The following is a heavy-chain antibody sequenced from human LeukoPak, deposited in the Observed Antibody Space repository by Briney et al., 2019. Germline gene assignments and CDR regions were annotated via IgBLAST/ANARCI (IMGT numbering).Heavy chain of an antibody. D-gene: IGHD3-22*01. V-gene: IGHV1-46*02. CDR1: GYAFDRFG. CDR3: ARDRGYYDSSGYYPLYY. Sequence: ASVKVSCKASGYAFDRFGMHWVRQAPGQGLEWMGIINPSGGSTSYAQKFQGRVAMTRDMSTSTVYMELSSLRSEDTAVYYCARDRGYYDSSGYYPLYYWGQGTLVTVSS. CDR2: INPSGGST. J-gene: IGHJ4*02.